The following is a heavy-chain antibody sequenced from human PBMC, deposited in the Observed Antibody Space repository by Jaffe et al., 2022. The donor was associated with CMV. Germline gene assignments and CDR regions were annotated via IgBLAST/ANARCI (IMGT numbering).Heavy chain of an antibody. D-gene: IGHD3-22*01. CDR1: GFTFSAHW. J-gene: IGHJ1*01. Sequence: VQLVESGGGLVQPGGSLRLSCAASGFTFSAHWMHWVRLAPGRGLMWVARIKKDGSSTSYADSVQGRFTISRDNAKNTLYLQMNDLRAEDTAVYYCARVDPYNYDTSGYYQYWGQGTLVTVSS. V-gene: IGHV3-74*01. CDR2: IKKDGSST. CDR3: ARVDPYNYDTSGYYQY.